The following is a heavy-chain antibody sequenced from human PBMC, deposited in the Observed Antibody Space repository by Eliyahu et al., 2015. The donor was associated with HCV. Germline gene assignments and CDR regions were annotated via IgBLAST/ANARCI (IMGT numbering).Heavy chain of an antibody. J-gene: IGHJ4*02. Sequence: QVTLKESGPALVKPSQTLTLTCTFSGFSLTAXDMRVSWXRQPPGKALEWLARIDWDVDKLXNTSLRSRLTISKDTSKNQVVLEMTNVDPEDTATYYCARTSAYTLLGLGPPSYYFDYWGQGTLVTVSS. CDR1: GFSLTAXDMR. CDR2: IDWDVDK. V-gene: IGHV2-70*04. CDR3: ARTSAYTLLGLGPPSYYFDY. D-gene: IGHD3/OR15-3a*01.